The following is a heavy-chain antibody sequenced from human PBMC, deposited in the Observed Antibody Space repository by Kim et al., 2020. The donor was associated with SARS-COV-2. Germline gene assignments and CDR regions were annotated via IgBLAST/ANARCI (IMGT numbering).Heavy chain of an antibody. D-gene: IGHD6-6*01. CDR1: GYTFTSYA. Sequence: ASVKVSCKASGYTFTSYAMHWVRQAPGQRLEWMGWINAGNGNTKYSQKFQGRVTITRDTSASTAYMELSSLRSEDTAVYYCAREGSSRIGYYYYGMDVWGQGTTVTVSS. V-gene: IGHV1-3*01. CDR3: AREGSSRIGYYYYGMDV. J-gene: IGHJ6*02. CDR2: INAGNGNT.